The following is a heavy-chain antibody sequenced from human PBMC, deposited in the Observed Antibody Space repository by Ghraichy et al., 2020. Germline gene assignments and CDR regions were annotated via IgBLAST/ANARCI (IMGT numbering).Heavy chain of an antibody. V-gene: IGHV4-39*01. CDR2: IYYSGST. CDR1: GGSISSSSYY. D-gene: IGHD1-26*01. J-gene: IGHJ4*02. CDR3: ARLTYSGTYLSDY. Sequence: SETLSLTCTVSGGSISSSSYYWGWIRQPPGKGLEWIGSIYYSGSTYHNPSLKSRVTISVDRSKNQFSLKLSSVTAADTAVYYCARLTYSGTYLSDYWGQGTLVSVSS.